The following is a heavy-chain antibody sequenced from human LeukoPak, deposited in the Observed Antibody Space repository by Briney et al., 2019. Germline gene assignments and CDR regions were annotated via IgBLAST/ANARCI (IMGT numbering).Heavy chain of an antibody. Sequence: RTGGSLRLSCAASGFTFSDYYMSWIRQAPGKGLEWVSYISSSSSYTNYADSVKGRFTISRDNAKKSLFLQMNSLRVEDTAVYYCARDVGGNGGGGTFDYWGQGTLVTVSS. V-gene: IGHV3-11*05. CDR2: ISSSSSYT. D-gene: IGHD2-8*01. CDR1: GFTFSDYY. CDR3: ARDVGGNGGGGTFDY. J-gene: IGHJ4*02.